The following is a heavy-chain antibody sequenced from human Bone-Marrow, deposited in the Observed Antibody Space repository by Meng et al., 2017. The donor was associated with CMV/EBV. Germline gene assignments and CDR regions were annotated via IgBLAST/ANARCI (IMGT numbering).Heavy chain of an antibody. D-gene: IGHD6-6*01. CDR3: VSEQLDYYYGMDV. Sequence: GGSLRLSCAASGFTLSTFSMDWVRQAPGKGLEWVSSMTSTSSDLYYADSVKGRFTISRDNAKNSLYLQMNSLRAEDTAVYYCVSEQLDYYYGMDVWGQGTTVTVSS. J-gene: IGHJ6*02. CDR1: GFTLSTFS. CDR2: MTSTSSDL. V-gene: IGHV3-21*01.